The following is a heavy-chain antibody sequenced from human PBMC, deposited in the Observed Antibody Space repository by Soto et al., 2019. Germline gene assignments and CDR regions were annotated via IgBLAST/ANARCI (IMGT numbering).Heavy chain of an antibody. CDR2: ISYDGSNK. CDR3: ATKYYYDSSGPGDY. J-gene: IGHJ4*02. Sequence: AGSLRLSCAASGFTFSSYAVHWVRQAPGKGLEWVAVISYDGSNKYYADSVKGRFTISRDNSKNTLYLQMNSLRAEDTAVYYCATKYYYDSSGPGDYWGQGTLVTV. V-gene: IGHV3-30-3*01. CDR1: GFTFSSYA. D-gene: IGHD3-22*01.